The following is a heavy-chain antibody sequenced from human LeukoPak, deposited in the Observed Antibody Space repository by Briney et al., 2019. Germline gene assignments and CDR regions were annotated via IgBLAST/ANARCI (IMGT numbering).Heavy chain of an antibody. V-gene: IGHV4-31*02. CDR2: IYYSGST. J-gene: IGHJ3*02. Sequence: SLVRQAPGKGLEWVGYIYYSGSTYYNPSLKSRVTISVDTSKNQFSLKLSSVTAADTAVYYCARAYLSSSRPAFDIWGQGTMVTVSS. CDR3: ARAYLSSSRPAFDI. D-gene: IGHD6-6*01.